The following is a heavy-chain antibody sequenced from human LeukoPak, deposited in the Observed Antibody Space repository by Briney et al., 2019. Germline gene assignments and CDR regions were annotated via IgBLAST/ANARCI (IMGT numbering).Heavy chain of an antibody. J-gene: IGHJ4*02. CDR3: AKGFACAEDRCYGLDS. V-gene: IGHV3-23*01. CDR1: GFGFSRYA. D-gene: IGHD4/OR15-4a*01. Sequence: PGGSLRLSCAASGFGFSRYAMTWVRQAPGKGLEWVSLITESGHSTYYTKSVKGRFTISRDNSKNTLFPQLNNLGVEDTALYFCAKGFACAEDRCYGLDSWGQGILVIVSS. CDR2: ITESGHST.